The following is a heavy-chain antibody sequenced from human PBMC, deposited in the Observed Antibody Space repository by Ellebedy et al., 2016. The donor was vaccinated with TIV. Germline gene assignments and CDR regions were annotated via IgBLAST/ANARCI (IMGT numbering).Heavy chain of an antibody. CDR3: TRNLPGGGMDV. CDR1: GLTFSEAW. V-gene: IGHV3-15*07. D-gene: IGHD1-14*01. CDR2: SKSRANGGTA. Sequence: GESLKISCAASGLTFSEAWMNWVRQAPGKGLEWVGHSKSRANGGTADYAAPVQGRFTISRDDYKSISYLQMKSLKTEDTAVYYCTRNLPGGGMDVWGQGTTVIVSS. J-gene: IGHJ6*02.